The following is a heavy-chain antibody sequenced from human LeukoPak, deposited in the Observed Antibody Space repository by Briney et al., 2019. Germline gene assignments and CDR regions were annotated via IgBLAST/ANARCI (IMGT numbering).Heavy chain of an antibody. V-gene: IGHV3-9*03. CDR3: AKDRGWRYGQTGCDAFDI. J-gene: IGHJ3*02. CDR2: ISWNSGSI. D-gene: IGHD5-24*01. Sequence: GRSLRLSCAASGFTFDDYAMHWVRQAPGKGLEWVAVISWNSGSIDYADSVKGRFTISRDNAKNSLYLQMNNLRVEDMALYYCAKDRGWRYGQTGCDAFDIWGQETMVTVSS. CDR1: GFTFDDYA.